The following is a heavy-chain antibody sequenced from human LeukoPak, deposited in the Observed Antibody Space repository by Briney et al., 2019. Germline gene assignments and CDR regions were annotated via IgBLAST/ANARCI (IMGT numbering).Heavy chain of an antibody. CDR2: LSSGDNT. V-gene: IGHV3-53*01. CDR1: GFSVNSYY. J-gene: IGHJ4*02. D-gene: IGHD3-9*01. CDR3: ARVEFDWSFDY. Sequence: GGSLRLSCAASGFSVNSYYMSWVRQAPGRGLEWVSALSSGDNTHYADSVNGRFTISRDNSKNTLYLQMNSLRAEDTAVYYCARVEFDWSFDYWGQGTLVTVSS.